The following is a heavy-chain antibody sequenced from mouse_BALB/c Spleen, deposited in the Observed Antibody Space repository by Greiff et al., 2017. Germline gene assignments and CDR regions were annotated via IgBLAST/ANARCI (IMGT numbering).Heavy chain of an antibody. Sequence: QVQLQQSGAELVRPGTSVKISCKASGYTFTNYWLGWVKQRPGHGLEWIGDIYPGGGYTNYNEKFKGKATLTADTSSSTAYMQLSSLTSEDSAVYFCARSDRESYYGYLYAMDYWGQGTSVTVSS. CDR1: GYTFTNYW. D-gene: IGHD1-2*01. CDR2: IYPGGGYT. CDR3: ARSDRESYYGYLYAMDY. J-gene: IGHJ4*01. V-gene: IGHV1-63*02.